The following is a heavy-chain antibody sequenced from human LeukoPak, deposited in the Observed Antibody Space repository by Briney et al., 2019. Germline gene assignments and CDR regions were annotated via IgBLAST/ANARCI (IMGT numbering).Heavy chain of an antibody. V-gene: IGHV1-2*02. CDR3: ARDRVSYCSSTSCHYYYYYMDV. Sequence: EASVKVSCKASGYTFTGYYMHWVRQAPGQGLEWMGWINPNSGGTNYAQKFQGRVTMTTDTSTSTAYMELRSLRSDDTAVYYCARDRVSYCSSTSCHYYYYYMDVWGKGTTVTVSS. CDR1: GYTFTGYY. D-gene: IGHD2-2*01. J-gene: IGHJ6*03. CDR2: INPNSGGT.